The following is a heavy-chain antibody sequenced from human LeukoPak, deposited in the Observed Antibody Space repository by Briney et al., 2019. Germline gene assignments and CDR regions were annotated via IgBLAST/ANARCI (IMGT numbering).Heavy chain of an antibody. CDR3: ARDFRYCSGGSCYGLY. D-gene: IGHD2-15*01. Sequence: ASVKVSCTASGYTFTSYGISWVRQAPGQGLEWMGWISAYNGNTNYAQKLQGRVTMTTDTSTSTAYMELRSLRSDDTAVYYCARDFRYCSGGSCYGLYWGQGTLVTVSS. V-gene: IGHV1-18*04. J-gene: IGHJ4*02. CDR2: ISAYNGNT. CDR1: GYTFTSYG.